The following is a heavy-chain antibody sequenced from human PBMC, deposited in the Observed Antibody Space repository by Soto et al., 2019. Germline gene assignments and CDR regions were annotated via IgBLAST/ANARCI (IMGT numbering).Heavy chain of an antibody. V-gene: IGHV3-74*01. J-gene: IGHJ4*02. Sequence: LRLSFAASGFTFSSYWMHWVRQAPGKGLVWVSRINSDGSSTSYADSVKGRFTISRDNAKNTLYLQMNSLRAEDTAVYYCARETTTVVTRGNYFDYWGQGTLVTVSS. CDR3: ARETTTVVTRGNYFDY. D-gene: IGHD4-17*01. CDR2: INSDGSST. CDR1: GFTFSSYW.